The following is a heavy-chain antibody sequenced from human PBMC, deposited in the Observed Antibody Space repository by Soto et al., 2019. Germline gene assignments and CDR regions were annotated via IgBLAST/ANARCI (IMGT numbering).Heavy chain of an antibody. V-gene: IGHV1-18*01. Sequence: ASVKVSCKASGYTFTSYGISWVRQAPGQGLEWMGWISAYNGNTNYAQKLQGRVTMTTDTSTSAAYMELRSLRSDDTAVYYCARYGVYSSGWTECNWFDPWGQGTLVTVSS. J-gene: IGHJ5*02. CDR3: ARYGVYSSGWTECNWFDP. CDR2: ISAYNGNT. D-gene: IGHD6-19*01. CDR1: GYTFTSYG.